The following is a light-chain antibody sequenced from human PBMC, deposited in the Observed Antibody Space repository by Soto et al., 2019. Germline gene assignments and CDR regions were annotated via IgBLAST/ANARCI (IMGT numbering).Light chain of an antibody. CDR2: DAS. J-gene: IGKJ2*01. CDR3: QQYNNWPPKYT. CDR1: QSVSSN. Sequence: EIVMTQSPATLSVSPGERATLSCRASQSVSSNLAWYQQKPGQAPRLLIYDASTRATGIPARFSGSGSGTEFTLTISRLQSEDFAFYYCQQYNNWPPKYTFGQGTKLEIK. V-gene: IGKV3-15*01.